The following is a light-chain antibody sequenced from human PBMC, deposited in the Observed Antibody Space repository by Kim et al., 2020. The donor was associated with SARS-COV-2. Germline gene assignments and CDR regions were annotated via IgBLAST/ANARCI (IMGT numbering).Light chain of an antibody. Sequence: ASVGDRVTITCRGSQDISHWVAWYQQKPGKAPKLLIYAASGLQGGVPRRFSGSGSGTDFTLTISSLQPEDFAIYYCQHAGRSQWAFGPGTKVDIK. CDR3: QHAGRSQWA. V-gene: IGKV1-12*01. J-gene: IGKJ1*01. CDR2: AAS. CDR1: QDISHW.